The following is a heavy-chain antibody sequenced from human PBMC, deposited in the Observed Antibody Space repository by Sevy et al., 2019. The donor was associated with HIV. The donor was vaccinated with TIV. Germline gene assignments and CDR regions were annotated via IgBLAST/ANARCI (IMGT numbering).Heavy chain of an antibody. Sequence: GGSLRLSCAASGFTFSNYAMSWVRQAPGKGLEWVGRIRNKADSYTTEYAASVKGRFTISRDDSKNSLYLLMNSLKTEDTAVYYCATHAGIAAAGRVFDYWGQGTLVTVSS. CDR3: ATHAGIAAAGRVFDY. CDR2: IRNKADSYTT. J-gene: IGHJ4*02. CDR1: GFTFSNYA. D-gene: IGHD6-13*01. V-gene: IGHV3-72*01.